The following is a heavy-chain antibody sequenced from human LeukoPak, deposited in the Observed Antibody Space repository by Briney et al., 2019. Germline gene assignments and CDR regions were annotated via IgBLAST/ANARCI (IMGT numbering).Heavy chain of an antibody. Sequence: SETLSLTCTVSGGSISTYYWSWIRQPLGQGLEWIGYIHYSGSTNYNPSLKSRVTISVDTSKNQFSLNLKSVTAADTAVYYCARGSDYYGSGIKYNWFDPWGQGTLVTVSS. CDR2: IHYSGST. V-gene: IGHV4-59*01. D-gene: IGHD3-10*01. J-gene: IGHJ5*02. CDR1: GGSISTYY. CDR3: ARGSDYYGSGIKYNWFDP.